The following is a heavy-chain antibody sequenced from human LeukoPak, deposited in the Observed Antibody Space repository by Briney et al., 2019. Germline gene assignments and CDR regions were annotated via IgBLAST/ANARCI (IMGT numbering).Heavy chain of an antibody. D-gene: IGHD5-12*01. CDR2: ISWNSGSI. Sequence: GGSLRLSCAASGFTFDDYAMHWVRQAPGKGLEWVSGISWNSGSIGYADSVKGRFTISRDNAKNSLYLQMNSLRAEDTALYYCAKDQAPDIVATVTFDYWSQGTLVTVSS. CDR1: GFTFDDYA. CDR3: AKDQAPDIVATVTFDY. J-gene: IGHJ4*02. V-gene: IGHV3-9*01.